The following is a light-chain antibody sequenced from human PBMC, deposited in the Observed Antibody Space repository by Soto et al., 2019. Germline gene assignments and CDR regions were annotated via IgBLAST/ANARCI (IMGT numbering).Light chain of an antibody. Sequence: EIVRTQSPATLSVTPGERATLSCRASQSVNSALAWYQQKPGQVPRLLIYGASTRASGIAARFSGSGSGTEYTLTISSLQSEDFAVYYCQQYNNWPPTFGQGTKVDIK. CDR1: QSVNSA. J-gene: IGKJ1*01. V-gene: IGKV3-15*01. CDR2: GAS. CDR3: QQYNNWPPT.